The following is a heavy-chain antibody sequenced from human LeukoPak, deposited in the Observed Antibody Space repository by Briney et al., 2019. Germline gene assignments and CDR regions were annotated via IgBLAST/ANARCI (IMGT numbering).Heavy chain of an antibody. J-gene: IGHJ4*02. Sequence: PSETLSLTCTVSGGSISSSSYYWGWIRQPPGKGLECIGIIYYSGSTYYNPSLKSRVTISVDTSTNQFSLKLSSVTAADTAVYYCARRLSSRILDYWGQGTLVTVSS. CDR2: IYYSGST. D-gene: IGHD6-13*01. CDR3: ARRLSSRILDY. V-gene: IGHV4-39*01. CDR1: GGSISSSSYY.